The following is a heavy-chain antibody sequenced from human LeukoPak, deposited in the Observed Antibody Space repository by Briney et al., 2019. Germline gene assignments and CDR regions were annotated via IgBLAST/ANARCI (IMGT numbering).Heavy chain of an antibody. Sequence: PSETLSLTCAVYGGSFSGYYWSWIRQPPEKGLEWIGEINHSGSTNYNPSLKSRVTISVDTSKNQFSLKLSSVTAADTAVYYCAREISPADSSSAFDYWGQGTLVTVSS. CDR1: GGSFSGYY. J-gene: IGHJ4*02. CDR2: INHSGST. D-gene: IGHD6-6*01. CDR3: AREISPADSSSAFDY. V-gene: IGHV4-34*01.